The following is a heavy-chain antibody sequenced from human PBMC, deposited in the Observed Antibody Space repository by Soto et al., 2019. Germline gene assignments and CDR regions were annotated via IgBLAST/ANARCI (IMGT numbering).Heavy chain of an antibody. CDR3: ARGDSTGTPRGWFDP. J-gene: IGHJ5*02. CDR1: GYSFTSYG. Sequence: QVQLVQSVTEVKKPGASVQVSCKASGYSFTSYGINWVRQAPGQGHKWMGWISTYNGDTNYAQKFQGRVTRTTDTPSTTTYMEVRRMTSDDSAVYFCARGDSTGTPRGWFDPWGQGTVVTVSS. D-gene: IGHD1-1*01. CDR2: ISTYNGDT. V-gene: IGHV1-18*04.